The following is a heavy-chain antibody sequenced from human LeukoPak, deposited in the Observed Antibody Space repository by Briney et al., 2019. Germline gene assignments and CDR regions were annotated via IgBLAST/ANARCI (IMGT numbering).Heavy chain of an antibody. CDR1: GFTFGDCS. CDR3: TRARSGSYYYGLDV. D-gene: IGHD1-26*01. J-gene: IGHJ6*02. V-gene: IGHV3-49*03. Sequence: GGSLRLSCTASGFTFGDCSMSWFRQAPGKGLEWISFIRSKAYGGTTEYAASVKGRFTIPRDDSKSIAYLQMNSLKTEDTAVYHCTRARSGSYYYGLDVWGQGTTVTVSS. CDR2: IRSKAYGGTT.